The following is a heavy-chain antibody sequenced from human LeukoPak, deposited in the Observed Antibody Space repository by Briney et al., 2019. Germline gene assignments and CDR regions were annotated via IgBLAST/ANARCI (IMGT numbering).Heavy chain of an antibody. D-gene: IGHD3-16*02. CDR3: ATHYDYVWGSYRSPKYFDC. J-gene: IGHJ4*02. CDR2: IREDGSEA. V-gene: IGHV3-7*01. Sequence: PGGSLRLSCAASGFIFSNYWMSWVRQAPGKGLEWVANIREDGSEAYYVDFVKGRFTISRDNDKNSLHLQMNSLRVEDTAVYYCATHYDYVWGSYRSPKYFDCWGQGTLVTVSS. CDR1: GFIFSNYW.